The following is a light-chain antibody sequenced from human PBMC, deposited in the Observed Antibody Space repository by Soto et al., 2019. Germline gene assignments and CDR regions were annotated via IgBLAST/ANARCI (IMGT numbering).Light chain of an antibody. CDR2: KAS. J-gene: IGKJ1*01. CDR3: QQSYSTYWT. Sequence: IQMTQSPSTLSGSVGDRFTITCRASQTISSWLAWYQQKPGKAPKLLIYKASTLKSGVPSRFSGSGSGTDFTLTISSLQPEDFATYYCQQSYSTYWTFGQGTRWIS. V-gene: IGKV1-5*03. CDR1: QTISSW.